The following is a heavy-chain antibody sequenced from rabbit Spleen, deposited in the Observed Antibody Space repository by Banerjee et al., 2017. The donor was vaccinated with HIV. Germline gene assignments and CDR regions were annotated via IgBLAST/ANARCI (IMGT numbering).Heavy chain of an antibody. Sequence: QEQLEESGGGLVKPEGSLTVTCKASGFSFGDRDVMCWVRQAPGKGLEWIGCINSATGNAVYGSWSKGRFTIAKTSSISVTLQMTSLTVAYTATYFCARDMTDAIGWNFNLWGQGTLVTVS. CDR1: GFSFGDRDV. D-gene: IGHD2-1*01. V-gene: IGHV1S45*01. CDR3: ARDMTDAIGWNFNL. CDR2: INSATGNA. J-gene: IGHJ4*01.